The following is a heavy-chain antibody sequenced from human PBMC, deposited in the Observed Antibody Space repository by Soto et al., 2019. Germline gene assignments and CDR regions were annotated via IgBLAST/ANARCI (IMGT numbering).Heavy chain of an antibody. CDR2: IYWDDDK. J-gene: IGHJ2*01. CDR3: AHSGPMTSVTTGGQRRKFWYFDL. CDR1: GFSLSTSGVG. V-gene: IGHV2-5*02. Sequence: QITLKESGPPLVKPTQTLTLTCTFSGFSLSTSGVGVGWIRQPPGKVLECLALIYWDDDKRYSPSLKSRLTITKDTSKNQVVLRMTNMHPVDTATYYCAHSGPMTSVTTGGQRRKFWYFDLWGRGTLVTVSS. D-gene: IGHD4-17*01.